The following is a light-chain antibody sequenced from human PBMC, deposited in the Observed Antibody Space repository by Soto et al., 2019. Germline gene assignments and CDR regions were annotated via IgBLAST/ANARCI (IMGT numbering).Light chain of an antibody. CDR2: GAS. V-gene: IGKV3-20*01. Sequence: EMVLTQSPGTLSLSPGERATLSCRASQSVGASYLAWYQQKPGQAPRLLINGASSRATGIPDRFSGSGSGTDFTLNISRLEPEDFAVYYCQQYGSSSWTFGQGTKVEIK. CDR3: QQYGSSSWT. J-gene: IGKJ1*01. CDR1: QSVGASY.